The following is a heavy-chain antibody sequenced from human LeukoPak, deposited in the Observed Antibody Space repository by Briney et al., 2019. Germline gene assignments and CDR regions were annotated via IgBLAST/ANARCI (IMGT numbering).Heavy chain of an antibody. Sequence: PGGSLRLSCDTSGFTFNRFTMSWVRQAPGKGLEWVSSISSRSSYIYYADSVKGRFTISRDNAKNSLYLELHSLRAEDTAVYYCARQYYDIWSGYYTADYYFDYWGQGTLVTVSS. CDR3: ARQYYDIWSGYYTADYYFDY. V-gene: IGHV3-21*06. J-gene: IGHJ4*02. D-gene: IGHD3-3*01. CDR2: ISSRSSYI. CDR1: GFTFNRFT.